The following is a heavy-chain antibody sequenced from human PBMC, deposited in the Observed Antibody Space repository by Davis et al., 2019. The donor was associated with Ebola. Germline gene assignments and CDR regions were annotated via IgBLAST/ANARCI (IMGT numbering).Heavy chain of an antibody. V-gene: IGHV3-30*03. D-gene: IGHD2-15*01. CDR1: GFTLHDYG. CDR2: ISYDGSNK. CDR3: ARYMGSGAVGYFDS. J-gene: IGHJ4*02. Sequence: GESLKISCAASGFTLHDYGMDWVRQAPGKGLEWVALISYDGSNKDYADSVKGRFTISRDISKNTLFLQMNTLRVEDTAVYYCARYMGSGAVGYFDSWGLGTLVTVSS.